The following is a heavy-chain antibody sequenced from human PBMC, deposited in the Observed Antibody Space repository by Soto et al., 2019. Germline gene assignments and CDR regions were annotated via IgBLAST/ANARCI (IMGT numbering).Heavy chain of an antibody. V-gene: IGHV1-2*02. J-gene: IGHJ6*02. CDR2: INPNSGGT. Sequence: QVQLVQSGAEVKKPGASVKVSCKASGYTFTGYYMHWVRQAPGQGLEWMGWINPNSGGTNYAQKFQGRVTMARDTSISTAYMELSRLRSDDTAVYYCASRGGRAVPSFYYYYGMDVWGQGTTVTVSS. D-gene: IGHD3-10*01. CDR3: ASRGGRAVPSFYYYYGMDV. CDR1: GYTFTGYY.